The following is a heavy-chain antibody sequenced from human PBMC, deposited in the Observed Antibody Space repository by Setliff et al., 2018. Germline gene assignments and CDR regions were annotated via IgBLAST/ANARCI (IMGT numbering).Heavy chain of an antibody. CDR3: ARGNNWEPDAFDV. V-gene: IGHV4-59*01. CDR2: IYYSGST. D-gene: IGHD1-20*01. Sequence: SETLSLTCTVSGGSISSYYWSWIRQPPGKGLEWVAYIYYSGSTNYNPSLKSRVTISVDTSKNQFSLKLSSVTAADTAVYYCARGNNWEPDAFDVWGQGTMVTVSS. CDR1: GGSISSYY. J-gene: IGHJ3*01.